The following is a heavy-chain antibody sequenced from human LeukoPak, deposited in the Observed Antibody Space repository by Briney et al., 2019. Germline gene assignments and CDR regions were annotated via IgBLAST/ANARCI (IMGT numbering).Heavy chain of an antibody. CDR2: IIPIFGTA. CDR3: ARVEDPRSITAPFDY. J-gene: IGHJ4*02. D-gene: IGHD3-3*01. CDR1: GGTFSSYA. Sequence: SVKVSCKASGGTFSSYAISWVRQAPGQGLEWMGGIIPIFGTANYAQKFQGRVTITADESTSTAHMELSSLRSEDTAVYYCARVEDPRSITAPFDYWGQGTLVTVSS. V-gene: IGHV1-69*13.